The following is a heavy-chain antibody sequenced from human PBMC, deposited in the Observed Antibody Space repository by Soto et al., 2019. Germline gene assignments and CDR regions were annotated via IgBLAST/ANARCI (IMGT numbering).Heavy chain of an antibody. CDR1: GFTFSGSW. CDR2: INGDGSGT. V-gene: IGHV3-74*01. J-gene: IGHJ4*02. D-gene: IGHD3-10*01. Sequence: EVKLVESGGGLVQPGGSLRLSCAASGFTFSGSWMHWVRQAPGKGLVWVSRINGDGSGTSYADFVKGRFTISRDDAKNTLFLQMNGLSAEDTAVYYCARGIFGSGTANDYWGQGTLVIVSS. CDR3: ARGIFGSGTANDY.